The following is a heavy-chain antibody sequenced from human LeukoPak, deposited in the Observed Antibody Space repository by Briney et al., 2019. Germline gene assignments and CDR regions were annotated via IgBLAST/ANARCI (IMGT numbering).Heavy chain of an antibody. V-gene: IGHV4-39*07. CDR2: VNHSGST. CDR3: ARAVRYFDL. CDR1: GGSISSGGYY. Sequence: PSETLSLTCTVSGGSISSGGYYWSWIRQHPGKGLEWIGEVNHSGSTDYNPSLKSRVTISVDTSKNQFSLRLNSVTAADAAVYYCARAVRYFDLWGRGTLVTVSS. J-gene: IGHJ2*01.